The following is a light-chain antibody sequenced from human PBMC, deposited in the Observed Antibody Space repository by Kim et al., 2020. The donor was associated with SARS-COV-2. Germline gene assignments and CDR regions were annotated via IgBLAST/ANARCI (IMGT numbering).Light chain of an antibody. CDR2: GAS. CDR3: QQYGSSPLT. Sequence: SPGQRATLSCRTSQSVSKRYLAWYQQKPGQAPRLLIYGASSRATGIPDRFSGSGSGTDFTFSISRLEPEDFAVYYCQQYGSSPLTFGGGTKVDIK. J-gene: IGKJ4*01. CDR1: QSVSKRY. V-gene: IGKV3-20*01.